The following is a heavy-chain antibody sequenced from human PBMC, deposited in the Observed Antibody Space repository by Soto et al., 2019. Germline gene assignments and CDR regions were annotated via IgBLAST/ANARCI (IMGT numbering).Heavy chain of an antibody. Sequence: GGCLRLSCAACGLSISSHWVGWVRQAQGKGPEWVASIKQDGSVKYYADSVRGRFTISRDNVKNSLFLEMSSLRVEDTALYFCARWSFSNGYYYFDPCGRGTLVTVSS. V-gene: IGHV3-7*03. CDR1: GLSISSHW. CDR3: ARWSFSNGYYYFDP. CDR2: IKQDGSVK. J-gene: IGHJ5*02. D-gene: IGHD3-22*01.